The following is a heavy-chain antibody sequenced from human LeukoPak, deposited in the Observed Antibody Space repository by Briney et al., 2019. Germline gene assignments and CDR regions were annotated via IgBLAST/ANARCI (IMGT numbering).Heavy chain of an antibody. V-gene: IGHV3-30*18. CDR2: VSYEGSLE. CDR1: GFNFGEHA. CDR3: AKDPPDYYDQSGVLES. J-gene: IGHJ5*02. Sequence: PGGSLRLSCAASGFNFGEHAMHWVRQAPGKGLEWVAVVSYEGSLEFYADSVKGRFTISRDNSNNIVYLQMDSLRTEDTAVYFCAKDPPDYYDQSGVLESWGQGTRVTVSS. D-gene: IGHD3-16*01.